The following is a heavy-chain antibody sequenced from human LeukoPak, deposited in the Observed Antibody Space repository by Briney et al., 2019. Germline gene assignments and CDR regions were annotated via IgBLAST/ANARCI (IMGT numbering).Heavy chain of an antibody. V-gene: IGHV4-30-4*01. CDR2: IYYSGST. CDR3: ARLDYGGNSPAFDY. Sequence: SETLSLTCTVSGGSISSGDYYWSWIRQPPGKGLEWIGYIYYSGSTYYNPSLKSRVTISVDTSKNQFSLKLSSVTAADTAVYYCARLDYGGNSPAFDYWGQGTLVTVSS. J-gene: IGHJ4*02. D-gene: IGHD4-23*01. CDR1: GGSISSGDYY.